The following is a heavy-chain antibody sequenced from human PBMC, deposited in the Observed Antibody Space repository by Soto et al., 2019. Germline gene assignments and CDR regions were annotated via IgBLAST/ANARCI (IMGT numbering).Heavy chain of an antibody. J-gene: IGHJ4*02. V-gene: IGHV1-2*02. Sequence: ASVKVSCKASGYTFTGYYMHWVRQAPGQGPEWMGWINPNSGGTNYAQKFQGRVTMTRDTSISTAYMELSRLRSDDTAVYYCARDFNVDTAMVLGVYWGQGTLVTVPS. CDR1: GYTFTGYY. D-gene: IGHD5-18*01. CDR3: ARDFNVDTAMVLGVY. CDR2: INPNSGGT.